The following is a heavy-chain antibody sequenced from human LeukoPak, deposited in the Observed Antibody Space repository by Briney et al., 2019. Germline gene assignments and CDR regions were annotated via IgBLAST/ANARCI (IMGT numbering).Heavy chain of an antibody. CDR3: ARTIFGVVIPPRY. D-gene: IGHD3-3*01. J-gene: IGHJ4*02. CDR1: GYTFTSYG. V-gene: IGHV1-18*01. CDR2: ISAYNGNT. Sequence: ASVKVSFKASGYTFTSYGISWVRQAPGQGLEWMGWISAYNGNTNYAQKLQGRVTMTTDTSTSTACMELRSLRSDDTAVYYCARTIFGVVIPPRYWGQGTLVTVSS.